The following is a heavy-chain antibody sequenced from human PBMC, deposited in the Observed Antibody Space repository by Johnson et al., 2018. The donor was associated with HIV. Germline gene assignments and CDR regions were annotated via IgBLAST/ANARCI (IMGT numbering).Heavy chain of an antibody. CDR2: IWYDGSNK. V-gene: IGHV3-33*01. CDR3: ARDPGNGGRPFDAFDI. J-gene: IGHJ3*02. Sequence: QVQLVESGGGVVQPGGSLRLSCVASGFTFSSYGMHWVRQAPGKGLEWVAVIWYDGSNKYYADSVKGRFTISRDNSKNTLYLQMNSLRAEDTADYYCARDPGNGGRPFDAFDIWGQGTMVTVSS. CDR1: GFTFSSYG. D-gene: IGHD4-23*01.